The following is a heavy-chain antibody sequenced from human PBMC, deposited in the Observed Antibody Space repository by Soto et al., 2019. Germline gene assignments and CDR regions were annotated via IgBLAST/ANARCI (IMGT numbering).Heavy chain of an antibody. CDR1: GYTFTSYY. V-gene: IGHV1-46*03. Sequence: GASVKVSCKASGYTFTSYYMHWVRQAPGQGLEWMGIINPSGGSTSYAQKFQGRVTMTRDTSTSTVYMELSSLRSEDTAVYYCARTHQMYSSGWNGAFDIWGQGTMVTVSS. CDR2: INPSGGST. CDR3: ARTHQMYSSGWNGAFDI. D-gene: IGHD6-19*01. J-gene: IGHJ3*02.